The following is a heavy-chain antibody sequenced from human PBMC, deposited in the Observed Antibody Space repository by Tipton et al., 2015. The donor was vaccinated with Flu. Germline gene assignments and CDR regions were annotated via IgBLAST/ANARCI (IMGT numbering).Heavy chain of an antibody. V-gene: IGHV4-38-2*01. D-gene: IGHD3-10*01. J-gene: IGHJ4*02. Sequence: GLVKPSETLSLTCAVSGYSISSGYYWGWVRQPPGKGLEWLGSFHHSGITSYNPSLGTRVTISVDTSKNQFSLKMTSMTAADTAVYYCARRGQTYVNQPAYYFDFWGRGTLVPVSS. CDR2: FHHSGIT. CDR3: ARRGQTYVNQPAYYFDF. CDR1: GYSISSGYY.